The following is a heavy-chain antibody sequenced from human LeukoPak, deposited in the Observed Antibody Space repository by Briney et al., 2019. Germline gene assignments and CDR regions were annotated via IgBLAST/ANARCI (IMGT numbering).Heavy chain of an antibody. CDR2: ISSSSSTI. Sequence: AGGSLRLSCAASGFTFSSYSMNRVRQAPGKGLEWVSYISSSSSTIYYADSVKGRFTISRDNAKNSLYLQMNSLRAEDTAVYYCATRYCSGGSCYSPSYYFDYWGQGTLVTVSS. V-gene: IGHV3-48*01. J-gene: IGHJ4*02. CDR3: ATRYCSGGSCYSPSYYFDY. CDR1: GFTFSSYS. D-gene: IGHD2-15*01.